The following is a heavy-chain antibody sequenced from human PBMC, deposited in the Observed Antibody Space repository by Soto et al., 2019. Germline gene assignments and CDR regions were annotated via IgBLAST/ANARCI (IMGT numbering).Heavy chain of an antibody. Sequence: PSETLSLTCTVSGGSISSYYWSWIRQPPGKGLEWIGYIYYSGSTNYNPSLKSRVTISVDTSKNQFSLKLSSVTAADTAVYYCARIAAREGPFDYWGQGTLVTVSS. D-gene: IGHD6-6*01. CDR1: GGSISSYY. V-gene: IGHV4-59*01. CDR3: ARIAAREGPFDY. CDR2: IYYSGST. J-gene: IGHJ4*02.